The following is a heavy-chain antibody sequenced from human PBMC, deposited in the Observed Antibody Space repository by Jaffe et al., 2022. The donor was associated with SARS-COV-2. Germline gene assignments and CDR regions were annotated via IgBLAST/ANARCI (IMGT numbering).Heavy chain of an antibody. Sequence: EVQLLESGGGLVQPGGSLRLSCAASGFTCDTYAMSWVRQAPGKGLEWVSVISGTGDSTYYADSVKGRFTISRDNSKNMVFLQMNGLRAEDTAVYYCAKDLAGDAFDMWGQGTMVTVSS. CDR3: AKDLAGDAFDM. J-gene: IGHJ3*02. CDR2: ISGTGDST. CDR1: GFTCDTYA. V-gene: IGHV3-23*01.